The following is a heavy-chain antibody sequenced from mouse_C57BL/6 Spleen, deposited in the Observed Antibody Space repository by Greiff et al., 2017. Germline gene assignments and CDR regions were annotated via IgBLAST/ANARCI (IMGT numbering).Heavy chain of an antibody. V-gene: IGHV1-55*01. CDR1: GYTFTSYW. Sequence: VQLQQPGAELVKPGASVKMSCKASGYTFTSYWITWVKQRPGQGLEWIGDIYPGSGSTNYNEKFKSKATLTVDTSSSTAYMQLSSLTSEDSAVYYGARSYYSNWDAMDYWGQGTSVTVSA. D-gene: IGHD2-5*01. J-gene: IGHJ4*01. CDR3: ARSYYSNWDAMDY. CDR2: IYPGSGST.